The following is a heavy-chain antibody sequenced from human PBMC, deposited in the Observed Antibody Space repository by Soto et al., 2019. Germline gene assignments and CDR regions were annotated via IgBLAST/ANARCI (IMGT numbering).Heavy chain of an antibody. V-gene: IGHV1-69*02. D-gene: IGHD2-15*01. Sequence: QVQLVQSGAEVKKPGSSVKVSCKASGGTFSRYTISWVRQAPGQALEWMGRIIPILDIPNYAQNFQGRVTITADKSTSTAYMELSSLRSDDTAVYYCASHFTGVLVLGASPPGGDNYGWDVWGQGTTVTVSS. CDR2: IIPILDIP. CDR3: ASHFTGVLVLGASPPGGDNYGWDV. CDR1: GGTFSRYT. J-gene: IGHJ6*02.